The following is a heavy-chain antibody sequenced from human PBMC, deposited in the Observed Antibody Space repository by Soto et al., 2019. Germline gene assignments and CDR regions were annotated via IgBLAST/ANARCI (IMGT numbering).Heavy chain of an antibody. D-gene: IGHD4-17*01. CDR2: IYYSGST. CDR3: ARGGGWSGDLSFNWFDP. Sequence: QVQLQESGPGLVKPSQTLSLTCTVSGGSISSGYYYWSWIRQPPGKGLEWIGYIYYSGSTYYNPYLKSRVTISVDTSKNQFSLKLSSVTAADTAVDYCARGGGWSGDLSFNWFDPWGQGTLVTVSS. CDR1: GGSISSGYYY. V-gene: IGHV4-30-4*01. J-gene: IGHJ5*02.